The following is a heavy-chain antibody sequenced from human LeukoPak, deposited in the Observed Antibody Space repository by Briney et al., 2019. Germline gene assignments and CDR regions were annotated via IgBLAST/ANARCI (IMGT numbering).Heavy chain of an antibody. D-gene: IGHD6-19*01. CDR1: GYTFTGYY. CDR2: INPNSGGT. J-gene: IGHJ5*02. Sequence: ASVKVSCKASGYTFTGYYMHWVRQAPGQGLEWMGWINPNSGGTNYAQKFQGRVTMTRDTSISTAYMELSRLRSDDTAVYYCAREAPIAVAGANWFDPWGQGTLVTVSS. CDR3: AREAPIAVAGANWFDP. V-gene: IGHV1-2*02.